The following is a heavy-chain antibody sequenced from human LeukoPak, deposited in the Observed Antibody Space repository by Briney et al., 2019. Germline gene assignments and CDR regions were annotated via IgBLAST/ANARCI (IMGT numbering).Heavy chain of an antibody. J-gene: IGHJ3*02. CDR3: ARDATAFDI. V-gene: IGHV4-61*02. Sequence: SQTLSLTCTVSGGSLSSGSYYWSWIRQPAGKGLEWIGRIFTSGSTNYNPSLKSRVTISVDTSKNQFSLKLSSVTAADTAVYYCARDATAFDIWGQGTMVTVSS. CDR2: IFTSGST. CDR1: GGSLSSGSYY.